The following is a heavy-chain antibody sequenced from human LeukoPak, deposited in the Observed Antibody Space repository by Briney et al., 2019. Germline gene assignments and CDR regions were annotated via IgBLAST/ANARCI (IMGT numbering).Heavy chain of an antibody. Sequence: SETLSLTCTVSGGSFSSYYWNWIRQPPGKGLEWMGYIYYSGSTNCNPSLRSRVTISVDTSKNQFSLKLSSVTAADTAVYYCARVDCSGGSCYSFDYWGQGTLVTVSS. CDR2: IYYSGST. CDR1: GGSFSSYY. V-gene: IGHV4-59*01. J-gene: IGHJ4*02. D-gene: IGHD2-15*01. CDR3: ARVDCSGGSCYSFDY.